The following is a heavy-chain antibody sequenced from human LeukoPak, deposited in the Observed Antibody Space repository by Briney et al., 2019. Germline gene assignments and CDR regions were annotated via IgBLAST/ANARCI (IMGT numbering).Heavy chain of an antibody. J-gene: IGHJ4*02. CDR2: IWYDGSNK. D-gene: IGHD6-13*01. Sequence: PGGSLRLSCAVSGFTFTSYGMHWVRQAPGEGLEWVAVIWYDGSNKYYADSVKGRFTISRDNSKNTLYLQMNSLRAEDTAVYYCARDPIAAVRFDYWGQGTLVTVSS. CDR1: GFTFTSYG. V-gene: IGHV3-33*01. CDR3: ARDPIAAVRFDY.